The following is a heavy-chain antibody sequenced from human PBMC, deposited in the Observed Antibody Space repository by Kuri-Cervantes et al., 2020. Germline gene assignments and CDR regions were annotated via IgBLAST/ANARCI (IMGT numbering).Heavy chain of an antibody. J-gene: IGHJ6*02. V-gene: IGHV3-53*05. Sequence: LKISCAASGFTVSSNYMSWVRQAPGKGLEWVSVIYSGGSTYYADSVKGRFTISRDNSKNTLYLQMNSLRAEDTAVYYCAKDYRKQYYYYGMDVWGQGTTVTVSS. CDR2: IYSGGST. D-gene: IGHD1-26*01. CDR1: GFTVSSNY. CDR3: AKDYRKQYYYYGMDV.